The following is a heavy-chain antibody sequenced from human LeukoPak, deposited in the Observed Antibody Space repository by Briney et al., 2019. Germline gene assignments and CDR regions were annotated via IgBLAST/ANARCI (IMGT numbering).Heavy chain of an antibody. CDR3: ARDIGIKWELRRGVDY. J-gene: IGHJ4*02. D-gene: IGHD1-26*01. V-gene: IGHV1-2*02. CDR2: INPNSGGT. CDR1: GYTFTGYY. Sequence: ASVKVSCKASGYTFTGYYMHWVRQAPGQGLEWMGWINPNSGGTNYAQKFQGRVTMTRDTSISTAYMELSRLRSDDTAVYYCARDIGIKWELRRGVDYWGQGTLVTVSS.